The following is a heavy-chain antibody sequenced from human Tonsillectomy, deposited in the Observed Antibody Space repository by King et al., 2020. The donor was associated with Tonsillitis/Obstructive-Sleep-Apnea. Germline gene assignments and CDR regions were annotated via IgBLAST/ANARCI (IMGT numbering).Heavy chain of an antibody. CDR1: GFTFSKYL. V-gene: IGHV3-74*01. CDR2: INGDASST. Sequence: EVQLVESGGGLVQPGGSLRLSCAASGFTFSKYLMHWVRQAPGKGLVWVSRINGDASSTNYADSWKGRFTISRDNAKNTLYLQMNSLRAEDTAVYYCEKSGGDGTYRNNVFDIWGQGTMVTVSS. CDR3: EKSGGDGTYRNNVFDI. D-gene: IGHD1-26*01. J-gene: IGHJ3*02.